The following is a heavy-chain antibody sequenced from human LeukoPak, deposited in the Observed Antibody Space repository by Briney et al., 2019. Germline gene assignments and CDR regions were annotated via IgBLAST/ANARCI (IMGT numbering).Heavy chain of an antibody. Sequence: GGSLRLYCAASGFTFSSYGMHWVRQAPGKGLEWVAVISYDGSDKYYADSVKGRFTISRDNSKNTLYLQMNSLRAEDTAVYYCAKARTCSATTSCYRHDAFDIWGQGTMVTVSS. CDR2: ISYDGSDK. CDR1: GFTFSSYG. J-gene: IGHJ3*02. D-gene: IGHD2-2*01. CDR3: AKARTCSATTSCYRHDAFDI. V-gene: IGHV3-30*18.